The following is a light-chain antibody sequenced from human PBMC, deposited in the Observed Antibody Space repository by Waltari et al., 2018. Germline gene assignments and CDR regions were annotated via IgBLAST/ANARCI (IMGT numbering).Light chain of an antibody. V-gene: IGKV3-15*01. CDR2: DAS. CDR1: QSVNSN. J-gene: IGKJ1*01. CDR3: QHYNNWPWT. Sequence: EIVMTQSPATLSVSPGERATLSCRASQSVNSNLVWYQQKPGQAPRLLLVDASTRAAGIPARFSGSGSGTEFTLTVSSLQSEDFALYYCQHYNNWPWTFGQGTTVEIK.